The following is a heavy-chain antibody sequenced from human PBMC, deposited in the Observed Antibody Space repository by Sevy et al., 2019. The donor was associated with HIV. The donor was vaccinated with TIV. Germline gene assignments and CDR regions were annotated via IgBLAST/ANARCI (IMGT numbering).Heavy chain of an antibody. V-gene: IGHV3-15*07. CDR1: GFTFNNAW. D-gene: IGHD6-13*01. CDR3: TTKAPIAAVRTDY. J-gene: IGHJ4*02. Sequence: GGSLRLSCVASGFTFNNAWMDWVRQAPGKGLEWVGRIKSKTDGETTAYAAPVKGRFSISRDDSKNTLYLQMNSLKTEDTAVYYCTTKAPIAAVRTDYWGQGTLVTVSS. CDR2: IKSKTDGETT.